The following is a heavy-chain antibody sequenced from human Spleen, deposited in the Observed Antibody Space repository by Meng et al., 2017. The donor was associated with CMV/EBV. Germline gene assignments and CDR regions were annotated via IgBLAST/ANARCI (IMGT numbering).Heavy chain of an antibody. D-gene: IGHD3-10*01. J-gene: IGHJ6*02. V-gene: IGHV1-69*01. Sequence: ASGGTFKRLSINWVRQAPGQGPEWVGGMAPIFGTTTYAQKFQGRVTIAADESTGTAYMELNSLRSDDMAVYYCAAGSYTLQYAMDVWGQGTLVTVSS. CDR3: AAGSYTLQYAMDV. CDR2: MAPIFGTT. CDR1: GGTFKRLS.